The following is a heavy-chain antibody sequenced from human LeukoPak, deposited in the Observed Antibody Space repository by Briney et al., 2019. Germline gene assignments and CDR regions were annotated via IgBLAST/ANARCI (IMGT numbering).Heavy chain of an antibody. V-gene: IGHV3-7*01. Sequence: WGSLRLSCAASGFTFSSYWMSWVRLAPGKGLEWVANIKQDGSEKYYVDSVKGRFTISRDNAKNSLYLQMNSLRAEDTAVYYCARESGVGLATGDYMDVWGKGTTVTVSS. CDR2: IKQDGSEK. CDR3: ARESGVGLATGDYMDV. D-gene: IGHD7-27*01. J-gene: IGHJ6*03. CDR1: GFTFSSYW.